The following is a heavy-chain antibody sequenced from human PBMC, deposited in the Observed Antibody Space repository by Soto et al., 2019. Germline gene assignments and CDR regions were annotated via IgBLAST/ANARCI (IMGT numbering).Heavy chain of an antibody. V-gene: IGHV4-31*03. J-gene: IGHJ4*02. CDR3: ARVTSGYDSGARIDS. CDR1: VGSIRSGGYD. D-gene: IGHD5-12*01. Sequence: QVQLQESGPGLVKPSQTLSLTCSVSVGSIRSGGYDWSWIRQHPGKGLECIGYINYSGSTYYNPSLKSRVTISVDMSRNQFSLKLSSVTAADTAVYYCARVTSGYDSGARIDSWGQGTLVTVSS. CDR2: INYSGST.